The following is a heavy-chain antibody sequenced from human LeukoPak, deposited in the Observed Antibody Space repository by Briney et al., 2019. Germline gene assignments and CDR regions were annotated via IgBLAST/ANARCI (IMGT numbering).Heavy chain of an antibody. D-gene: IGHD2-21*02. J-gene: IGHJ4*02. CDR2: IRGPATST. CDR3: ARGDRDPFDY. V-gene: IGHV3-23*01. Sequence: GGSLRLSCAASGFAFSSFAMSWVRQAPGKGLEWVSAIRGPATSTYYADSVKGRFTISRDNSKNTLYLQLNSLTAEDTAAYYCARGDRDPFDYWGQGTLVTVSS. CDR1: GFAFSSFA.